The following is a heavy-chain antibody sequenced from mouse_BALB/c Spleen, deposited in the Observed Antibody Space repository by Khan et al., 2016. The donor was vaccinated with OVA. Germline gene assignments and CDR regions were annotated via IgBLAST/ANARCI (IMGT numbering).Heavy chain of an antibody. V-gene: IGHV2-2*02. CDR1: DFSLDNYS. J-gene: IGHJ3*01. D-gene: IGHD2-4*01. CDR2: IWSDGST. Sequence: QVQLKESGPGLVAPSQSLSITCTVSDFSLDNYSIHWIRQSPGQGLEWLGVIWSDGSTDYNAAFISRLTITKDNSRSQVFFQVNSLQPNDTAIYYCARRGYDYGRGALFAYWGQGTLVTVSA. CDR3: ARRGYDYGRGALFAY.